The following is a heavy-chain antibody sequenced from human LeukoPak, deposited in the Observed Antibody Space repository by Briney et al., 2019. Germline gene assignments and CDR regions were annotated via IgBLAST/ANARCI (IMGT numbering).Heavy chain of an antibody. V-gene: IGHV7-4-1*02. D-gene: IGHD3-9*01. Sequence: ASVTVSCKASGYTFTSYAMNWVRQAPGQGLEWMGWINTNTGNPTYAQGFTGRFVFSLDTSVSTAYLQISSLKAEDTAVYYCARDLSLTGPVLYYFDYWGQGTLVTVSS. J-gene: IGHJ4*02. CDR2: INTNTGNP. CDR3: ARDLSLTGPVLYYFDY. CDR1: GYTFTSYA.